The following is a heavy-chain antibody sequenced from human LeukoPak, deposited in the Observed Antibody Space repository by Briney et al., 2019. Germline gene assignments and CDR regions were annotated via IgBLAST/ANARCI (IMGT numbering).Heavy chain of an antibody. CDR3: ARAVLRFLESHMDV. D-gene: IGHD3-3*01. V-gene: IGHV3-33*01. CDR2: IWYDGSNK. CDR1: GFTFSSYG. J-gene: IGHJ6*03. Sequence: GGSLRLYCAASGFTFSSYGMHWVRQAPGKGLEWVAVIWYDGSNKYYADPVKGRFTISRDNSKNTLYLQMNSLRAEDTAVYYCARAVLRFLESHMDVWGKGTTVTVSS.